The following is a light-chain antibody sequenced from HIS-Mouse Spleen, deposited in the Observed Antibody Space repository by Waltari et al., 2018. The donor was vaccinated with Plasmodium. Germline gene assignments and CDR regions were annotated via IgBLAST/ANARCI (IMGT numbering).Light chain of an antibody. CDR3: SSYTSSSTRV. CDR2: DVS. Sequence: QSALTQPASLSASPGQSLTISCTGTSSHVGGYTYVSWYQQHHGKAPKLMLYDVSNLPSGVSNRFSGSKSGNTASLTISGLQAEDEADYYCSSYTSSSTRVFGGGTKLTVL. J-gene: IGLJ3*02. V-gene: IGLV2-14*01. CDR1: SSHVGGYTY.